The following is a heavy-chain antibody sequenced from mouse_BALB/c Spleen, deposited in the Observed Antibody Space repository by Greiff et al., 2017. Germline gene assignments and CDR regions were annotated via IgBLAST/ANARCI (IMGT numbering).Heavy chain of an antibody. CDR3: ARRVRRDYYAMDY. J-gene: IGHJ4*01. CDR2: ISDGGSYT. V-gene: IGHV5-4*02. CDR1: GFTFSDYY. D-gene: IGHD2-14*01. Sequence: EVQGVESGGGLVKPGGSLKLSCAASGFTFSDYYMYWVRQTPEKRLEWVATISDGGSYTYYPDSVKGRFTISRDNAKNNLYLQMSSLKSEDTAMYYCARRVRRDYYAMDYWGQGTSVTVSS.